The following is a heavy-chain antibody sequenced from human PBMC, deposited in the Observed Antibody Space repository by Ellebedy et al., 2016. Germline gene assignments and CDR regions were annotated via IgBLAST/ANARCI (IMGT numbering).Heavy chain of an antibody. Sequence: GGSLRLSXAASGFTFSSYSMNWVRQAPGKGLEWVSSISSSRSYIYYADSVKGRFTISRDNAKNSLYLQMNSLRAEDTAVYYCAKVIQQAGLTWGQGTLVTVSS. CDR2: ISSSRSYI. D-gene: IGHD5-18*01. V-gene: IGHV3-21*04. J-gene: IGHJ5*02. CDR1: GFTFSSYS. CDR3: AKVIQQAGLT.